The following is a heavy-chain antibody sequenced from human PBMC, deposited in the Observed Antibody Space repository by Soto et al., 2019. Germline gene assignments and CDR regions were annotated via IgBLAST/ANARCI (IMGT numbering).Heavy chain of an antibody. J-gene: IGHJ4*02. D-gene: IGHD2-15*01. CDR2: IYSGGST. Sequence: EVQLVESGGGLVQPGGSLRLSCAASGFTVSSNYMSWVRQVPGKGLEWVSVIYSGGSTYYADSVKGRFTISRDNSKNTLYLQMNSLRAEDTAVYYCAATMRYCSGGSCYTFLDYWGQGTLVTVSS. CDR1: GFTVSSNY. CDR3: AATMRYCSGGSCYTFLDY. V-gene: IGHV3-66*01.